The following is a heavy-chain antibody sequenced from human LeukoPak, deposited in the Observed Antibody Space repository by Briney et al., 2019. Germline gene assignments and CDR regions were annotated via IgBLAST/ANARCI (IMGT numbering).Heavy chain of an antibody. J-gene: IGHJ6*04. CDR3: ARNHVPTGLRDV. CDR2: MNPNSGNT. Sequence: ASVKVSCKASGYTFTSFDINWVRQATGQGPEWMGWMNPNSGNTGYAQKFQGRVTMTRDASINTAYMELSSLGSEDTAVYYCARNHVPTGLRDVWGTGTPVIVSS. CDR1: GYTFTSFD. D-gene: IGHD5-12*01. V-gene: IGHV1-8*01.